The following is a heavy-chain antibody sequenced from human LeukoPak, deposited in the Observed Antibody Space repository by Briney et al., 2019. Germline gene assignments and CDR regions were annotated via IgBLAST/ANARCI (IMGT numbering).Heavy chain of an antibody. CDR2: IRSKAYGGTT. CDR1: GFTFSSYW. V-gene: IGHV3-49*04. Sequence: GGSLRLSCAASGFTFSSYWMSWVRQAPGKGLEWVGFIRSKAYGGTTEYAASVKGRFTISRDDSKSIAYLQMNSLKTEDTAVYYCTRVRDSSGYYPLPFDYWGQGTLVTVSS. J-gene: IGHJ4*02. CDR3: TRVRDSSGYYPLPFDY. D-gene: IGHD3-22*01.